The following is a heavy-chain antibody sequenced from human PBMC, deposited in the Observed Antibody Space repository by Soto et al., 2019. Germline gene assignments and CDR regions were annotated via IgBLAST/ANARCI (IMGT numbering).Heavy chain of an antibody. CDR1: GFTLSNYG. CDR2: ISNSGVST. CDR3: VKGTSNYDY. V-gene: IGHV3-23*01. D-gene: IGHD4-4*01. J-gene: IGHJ4*02. Sequence: GGSLRLSCAASGFTLSNYGMSWVRQAPGKGLEWVSAISNSGVSTYYADSVKGRFTISRDNSKNTLYLQMNSLRAEDTAVYYCVKGTSNYDYWGQGTLVTVS.